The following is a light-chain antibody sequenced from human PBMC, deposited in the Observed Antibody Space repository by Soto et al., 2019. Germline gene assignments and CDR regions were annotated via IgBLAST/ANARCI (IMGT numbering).Light chain of an antibody. J-gene: IGLJ3*02. Sequence: QSALTQPASVSGSPGQSITISCTGTSSDVGGYNCVSWYQQYPGKAPKLMIYDVSNRPSGVSNRFSGSKSGNTASLTISGLQAEDEADYYCSSYTSSSAVVFGGGTKLTVL. CDR3: SSYTSSSAVV. CDR2: DVS. V-gene: IGLV2-14*01. CDR1: SSDVGGYNC.